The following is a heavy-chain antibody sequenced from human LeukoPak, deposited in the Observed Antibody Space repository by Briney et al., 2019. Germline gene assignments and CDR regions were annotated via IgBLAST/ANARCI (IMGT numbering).Heavy chain of an antibody. CDR1: GITVSGKH. CDR2: TYGGGST. V-gene: IGHV3-53*01. Sequence: GGSLRLSCAVSGITVSGKHMSWVRQAPGKGPEWVSITYGGGSTFFADSVKGRFTTSRDNSKNTVYLQVNTLRAEDTAVYYCARTSDYRFEYWGQGTLVTVSS. J-gene: IGHJ4*02. D-gene: IGHD3-9*01. CDR3: ARTSDYRFEY.